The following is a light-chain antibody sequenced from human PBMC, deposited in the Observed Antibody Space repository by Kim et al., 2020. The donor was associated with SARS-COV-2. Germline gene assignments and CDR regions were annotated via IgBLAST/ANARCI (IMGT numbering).Light chain of an antibody. CDR1: STNDGAGYD. CDR3: QSYDSRLFAWV. V-gene: IGLV1-40*03. J-gene: IGLJ3*02. CDR2: GNT. Sequence: RVTITCTGSSTNDGAGYDVHWYQHLPGTAPKLLIIGNTNRPSGVPDQFSCSKSGATASLAITGLQAEEEEDDYCQSYDSRLFAWVFGGGTQLTVL.